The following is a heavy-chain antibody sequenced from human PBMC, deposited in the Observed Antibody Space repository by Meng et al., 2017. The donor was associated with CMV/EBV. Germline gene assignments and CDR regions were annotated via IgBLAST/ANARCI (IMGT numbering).Heavy chain of an antibody. Sequence: SGFTFSSYAMHWVRQAPGKGLEWVAVISYDGSNKYYADSVKGRFTISRDNSKNTLYLQMNSLRAEDTAVYYCARDFYYDFWSGHYNYWGQGTLVTVSS. CDR2: ISYDGSNK. CDR3: ARDFYYDFWSGHYNY. V-gene: IGHV3-30-3*01. J-gene: IGHJ4*02. CDR1: GFTFSSYA. D-gene: IGHD3-3*01.